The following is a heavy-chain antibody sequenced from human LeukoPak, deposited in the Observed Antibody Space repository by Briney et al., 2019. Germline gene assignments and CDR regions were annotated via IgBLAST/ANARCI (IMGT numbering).Heavy chain of an antibody. CDR3: ATSAVAGTGYVFDI. J-gene: IGHJ3*02. CDR2: IYHSGST. V-gene: IGHV4-4*02. CDR1: GVSISSSNW. Sequence: SETLSLTCAVSGVSISSSNWWSWVRQPPGKGLEWIGEIYHSGSTNYNPSLKSRVTISVDKSKNQFSLKLSSVTAADTAVYYCATSAVAGTGYVFDIWGQGTMVTVSS. D-gene: IGHD6-19*01.